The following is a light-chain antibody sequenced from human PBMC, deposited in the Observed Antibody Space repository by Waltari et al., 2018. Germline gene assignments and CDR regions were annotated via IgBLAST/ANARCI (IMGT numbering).Light chain of an antibody. CDR2: FDD. J-gene: IGLJ2*01. CDR3: AAWDDNLNAVV. V-gene: IGLV1-36*01. CDR1: TSHIGKNA. Sequence: QSVLTQPPSLSAAPSQRVTISCFGSTSHIGKNAVHWYQQFPGKAPKVLIYFDDLLPSGVSDRFSGSKSGTSASLAISGLQSEDEADYYCAAWDDNLNAVVFGGGTKLTVL.